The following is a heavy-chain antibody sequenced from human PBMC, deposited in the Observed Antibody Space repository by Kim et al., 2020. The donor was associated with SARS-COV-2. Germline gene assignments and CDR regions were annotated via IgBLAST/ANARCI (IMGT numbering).Heavy chain of an antibody. Sequence: ASVKVSCKASGYTFTSYAMNWVRQAPGQGLEWMGWINTNTGNPTYAQGFTGRFVFSLDTSVSTAYLQISSLKAEDTAVYYCARDEGYGDYPVYNWFDPWGQGTLVTVSS. V-gene: IGHV7-4-1*02. CDR1: GYTFTSYA. CDR2: INTNTGNP. J-gene: IGHJ5*02. D-gene: IGHD4-17*01. CDR3: ARDEGYGDYPVYNWFDP.